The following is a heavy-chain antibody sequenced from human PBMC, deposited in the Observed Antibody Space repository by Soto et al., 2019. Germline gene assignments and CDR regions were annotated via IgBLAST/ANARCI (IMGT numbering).Heavy chain of an antibody. CDR1: GFTFTSYA. V-gene: IGHV3-23*01. CDR2: IGSGGST. J-gene: IGHJ4*02. D-gene: IGHD6-19*01. Sequence: EVQLLESGGDLVQPGGSLRLTCAASGFTFTSYAMSWVRQAPGKGLEWVSAIGSGGSTYYADSVKGRITISRDKSKNTLYRQMNSLRAEDTAVYYCARVWSTGWYYFDYWGQGTLVTVSS. CDR3: ARVWSTGWYYFDY.